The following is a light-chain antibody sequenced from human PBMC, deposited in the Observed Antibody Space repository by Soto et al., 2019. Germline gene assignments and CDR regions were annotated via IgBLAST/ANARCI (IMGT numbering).Light chain of an antibody. CDR3: KQSYSTQLT. J-gene: IGKJ4*01. CDR2: AAS. Sequence: DIQMTQSPSSLSASVGDRVTITCRASQSISNYLNWYQQKPGKAPKLLIYAASSLQSGVPSRFSGSGSGTDFTLTISSLQPEDFATYYCKQSYSTQLTFGGGTKV. CDR1: QSISNY. V-gene: IGKV1-39*01.